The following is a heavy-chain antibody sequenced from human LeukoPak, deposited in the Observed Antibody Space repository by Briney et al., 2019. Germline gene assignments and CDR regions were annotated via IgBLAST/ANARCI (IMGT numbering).Heavy chain of an antibody. Sequence: SETLSLTCTVSGGSMRNYYWSWIRQPPGKGLEWIGYTYHSGNTDYNPSLKSRVTISVDTSKNQFSLKLTSVTAADTAVYYSARRRQWLDFDYRGQGTLVTVSS. J-gene: IGHJ4*02. CDR2: TYHSGNT. V-gene: IGHV4-59*08. CDR1: GGSMRNYY. CDR3: ARRRQWLDFDY. D-gene: IGHD6-19*01.